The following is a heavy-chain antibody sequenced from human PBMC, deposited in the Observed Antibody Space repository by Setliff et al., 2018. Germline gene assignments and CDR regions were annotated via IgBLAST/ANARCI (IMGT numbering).Heavy chain of an antibody. V-gene: IGHV4-34*01. CDR2: INQSGSG. J-gene: IGHJ3*02. CDR1: GGSFDTYY. CDR3: RQAVVGRDVFDI. D-gene: IGHD1-1*01. Sequence: SETLSLTCNVYGGSFDTYYWSWIRQPPGKGLEWFGEINQSGSGDYNPSFKGRATISVDTSKKQFSLTLTSVTAADTALYYCRQAVVGRDVFDIWGQGTVVTVSS.